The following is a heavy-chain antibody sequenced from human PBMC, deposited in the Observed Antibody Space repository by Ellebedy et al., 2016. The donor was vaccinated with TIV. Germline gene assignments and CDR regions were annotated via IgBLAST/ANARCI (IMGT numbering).Heavy chain of an antibody. CDR2: MHTDGTT. D-gene: IGHD1-1*01. J-gene: IGHJ5*02. CDR3: ARRTREMLPRTIDNWFDP. Sequence: MPSETLSLTCTVSGGSIRNNYWSWIRQPAGKGLEWIGRMHTDGTTMYNPSLKGGLTVSVDTAKNQFSLKLSSVTAADTAVYYCARRTREMLPRTIDNWFDPWGQGILVTVSS. V-gene: IGHV4-4*07. CDR1: GGSIRNNY.